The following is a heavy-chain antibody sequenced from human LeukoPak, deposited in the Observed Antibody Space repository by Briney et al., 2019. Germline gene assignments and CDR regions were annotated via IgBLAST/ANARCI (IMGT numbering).Heavy chain of an antibody. Sequence: GGSLRLSCAASGFTFKNYWMSWVRQAPGKGLEWVANIKQDGSEKYSVDSVKGRFTISRHNAKNSLYLELNSLRAEDTAVYYCARVLDFWSGYYAASIYYYYMDVWGKGTTVIVSS. V-gene: IGHV3-7*01. CDR1: GFTFKNYW. D-gene: IGHD3-3*01. CDR2: IKQDGSEK. J-gene: IGHJ6*03. CDR3: ARVLDFWSGYYAASIYYYYMDV.